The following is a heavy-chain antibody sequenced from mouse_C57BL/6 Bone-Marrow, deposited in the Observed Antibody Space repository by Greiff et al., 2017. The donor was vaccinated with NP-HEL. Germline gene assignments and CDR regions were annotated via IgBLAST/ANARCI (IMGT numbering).Heavy chain of an antibody. J-gene: IGHJ1*03. D-gene: IGHD1-1*01. CDR1: GFSLTSYG. Sequence: VQRVESGPGLVQPSQSLSITCTVSGFSLTSYGVHWVRQSPGKGLEWLGVIWSGGSTDYNAAFISRLSISKDNSTSQVFFKMNSLQADDTAIYYCARFITTVDWYFDVWGTGTTVTVSS. CDR3: ARFITTVDWYFDV. CDR2: IWSGGST. V-gene: IGHV2-2*01.